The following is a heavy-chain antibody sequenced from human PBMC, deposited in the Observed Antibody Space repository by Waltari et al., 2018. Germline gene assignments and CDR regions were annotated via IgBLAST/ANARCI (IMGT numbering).Heavy chain of an antibody. J-gene: IGHJ3*02. V-gene: IGHV4-34*01. Sequence: QVQLQQWGAGLLKPSETLSLTCAVYGGSFSGYYWSWIRQPPGKGLEWSGEINPSGSTNSHPSLTSRVTISVDTSKTQFSLKLSSVTAADTAVYYCARTWGASAFDIWGQGTMVTVSS. CDR2: INPSGST. D-gene: IGHD3-16*01. CDR1: GGSFSGYY. CDR3: ARTWGASAFDI.